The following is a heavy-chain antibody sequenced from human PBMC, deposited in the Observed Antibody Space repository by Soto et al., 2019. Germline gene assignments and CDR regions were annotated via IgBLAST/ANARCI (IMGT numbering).Heavy chain of an antibody. CDR2: INRDGSEK. V-gene: IGHV3-7*01. D-gene: IGHD3-3*01. J-gene: IGHJ4*02. CDR3: ARAGVSYGLDF. Sequence: EVQLEESGRTLVQPGGSLRLSCAASGFTFSNYWMSWVRQAPGKGLERVANINRDGSEKYYGDSVRGRFTSSRDNPKNSLYLQMTSLSVDDTALYYCARAGVSYGLDFRGQGTLVTVSS. CDR1: GFTFSNYW.